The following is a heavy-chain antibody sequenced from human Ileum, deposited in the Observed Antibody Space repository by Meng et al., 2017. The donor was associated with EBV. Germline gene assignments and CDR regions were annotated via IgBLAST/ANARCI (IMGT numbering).Heavy chain of an antibody. D-gene: IGHD1-26*01. CDR1: GYAISTPNW. CDR3: ARNSESGSYIDY. Sequence: VQLHERGTGLVKPSDTRSLTCAVSGYAISTPNWWGWIRQPPGKGLEWIGHIYYSGTTYNNPSLKSRVTMSIDPSKNQFSLKLSSVTAVDTAVYYCARNSESGSYIDYWGLGTLVTVSS. J-gene: IGHJ4*02. CDR2: IYYSGTT. V-gene: IGHV4-28*01.